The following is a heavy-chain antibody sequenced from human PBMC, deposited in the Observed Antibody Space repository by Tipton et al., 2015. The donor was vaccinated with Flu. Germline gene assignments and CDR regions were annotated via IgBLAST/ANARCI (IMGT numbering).Heavy chain of an antibody. J-gene: IGHJ4*02. CDR2: INQDGSQK. CDR3: ARDKLEGATLCDY. CDR1: GFTLSNYW. V-gene: IGHV3-7*01. Sequence: SLRLSCSASGFTLSNYWMTWVRQSPGRGLEWVANINQDGSQKHYVDSVKGRFTISRDNAKNSVYLQMDSLRAEDTAVYYCARDKLEGATLCDYWGQGTLVTVSS. D-gene: IGHD1-1*01.